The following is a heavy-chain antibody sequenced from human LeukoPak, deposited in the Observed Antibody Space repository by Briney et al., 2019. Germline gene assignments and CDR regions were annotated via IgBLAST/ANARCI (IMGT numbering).Heavy chain of an antibody. D-gene: IGHD3-22*01. CDR1: GFTFSSYS. Sequence: PGGSLRLSCAASGFTFSSYSMSWVRQAPGKGLKWVSSISSSSGYIYQPDSVKGRFTISRDNARDSLYLQMNSLRVEDTAVYFCAKDRPNYYGSNGHYYRRDGDYWGQGTLVTVSS. V-gene: IGHV3-21*04. J-gene: IGHJ4*02. CDR3: AKDRPNYYGSNGHYYRRDGDY. CDR2: ISSSSGYI.